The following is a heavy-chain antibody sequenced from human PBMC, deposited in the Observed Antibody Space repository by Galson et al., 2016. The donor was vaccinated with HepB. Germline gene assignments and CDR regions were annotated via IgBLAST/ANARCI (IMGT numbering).Heavy chain of an antibody. CDR2: MSDSDDI. Sequence: SLRLSCAASGFTFSGYAMAWVRQAPGKGLEWVSGMSDSDDIYYAPSVKGRFTISRDNSKNTLYLQLSSLRAEDTAVYYCAKDKRGHSSAWYWYFDDWVQGTLVSVSS. CDR3: AKDKRGHSSAWYWYFDD. V-gene: IGHV3-23*01. CDR1: GFTFSGYA. J-gene: IGHJ4*02. D-gene: IGHD6-13*01.